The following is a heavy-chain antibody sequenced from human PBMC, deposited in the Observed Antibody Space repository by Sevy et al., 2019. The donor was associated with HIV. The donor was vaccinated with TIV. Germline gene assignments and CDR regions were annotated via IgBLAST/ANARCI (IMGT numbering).Heavy chain of an antibody. CDR2: ISSNGGST. D-gene: IGHD5-12*01. J-gene: IGHJ3*02. CDR1: GFTFSTYA. CDR3: GKDDEATGSFDI. V-gene: IGHV3-64D*06. Sequence: GGSLRLSCAASGFTFSTYAISWVRQAPGKGLEYVSAISSNGGSTYYADSVKGRCTISRDNSKNTLYLQMSSLRAEDTAVYYCGKDDEATGSFDIWGQGTMVTVSS.